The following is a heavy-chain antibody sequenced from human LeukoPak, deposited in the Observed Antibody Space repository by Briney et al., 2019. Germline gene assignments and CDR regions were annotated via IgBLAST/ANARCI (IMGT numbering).Heavy chain of an antibody. CDR2: IYYSGST. CDR3: ARDYPPRYDILTEPSFDY. Sequence: SETLSLTCAVYGGSFSGYYWGWIRQPPGKGLEWIGSIYYSGSTYYNPSLKSRVTISVDTSKNQFSLKLSSVTAADTAVYYCARDYPPRYDILTEPSFDYWGQGTLVTVSS. J-gene: IGHJ4*02. D-gene: IGHD3-9*01. CDR1: GGSFSGYY. V-gene: IGHV4-34*01.